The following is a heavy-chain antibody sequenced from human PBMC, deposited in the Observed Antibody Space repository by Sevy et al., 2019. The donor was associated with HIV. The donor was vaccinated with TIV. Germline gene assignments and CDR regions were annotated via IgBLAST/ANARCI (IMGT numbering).Heavy chain of an antibody. CDR3: ARRLSSAWYFDF. CDR2: IYSDGTT. CDR1: GFSVSRNH. J-gene: IGHJ4*02. V-gene: IGHV3-53*01. Sequence: GGYLRLSCAASGFSVSRNHINWVRQAPGKGQEWISVIYSDGTTQYADSVKGRFTISRDTSNNTVYLQVSSLRADDTAVYYCARRLSSAWYFDFWGQGTLVNVSS. D-gene: IGHD6-19*01.